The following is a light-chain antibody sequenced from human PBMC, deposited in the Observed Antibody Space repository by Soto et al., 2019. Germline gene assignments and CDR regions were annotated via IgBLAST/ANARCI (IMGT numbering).Light chain of an antibody. V-gene: IGLV2-14*01. CDR2: DVS. J-gene: IGLJ3*02. CDR3: NSYTSSSNLV. CDR1: SSDVCGYNY. Sequence: QSALTQPASVSGSPGQSITISCTGTSSDVCGYNYVSWYQQHPGKAPKLLIYDVSNRPSVVSNRFSGSKSGNTASLTISGLQAEDGADYYCNSYTSSSNLVFGGGTKLTVL.